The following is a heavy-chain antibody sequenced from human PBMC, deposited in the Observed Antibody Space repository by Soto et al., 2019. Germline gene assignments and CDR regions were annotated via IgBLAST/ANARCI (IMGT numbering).Heavy chain of an antibody. CDR1: GYTFTSHG. Sequence: ASVKVSCKASGYTFTSHGFSWVRQAPGQGLEWMGWISANNGNTNYAQKLQGRVTMTTDTSTSTAYMELRSLRSDDTAVYYCARNSSDLAFEFWGQGTLVTVFS. J-gene: IGHJ4*02. CDR3: ARNSSDLAFEF. V-gene: IGHV1-18*01. D-gene: IGHD2-21*01. CDR2: ISANNGNT.